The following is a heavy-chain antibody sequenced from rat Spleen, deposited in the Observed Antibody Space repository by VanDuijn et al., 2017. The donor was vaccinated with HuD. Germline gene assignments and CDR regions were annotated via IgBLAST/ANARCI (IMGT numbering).Heavy chain of an antibody. Sequence: EVQLVESGGGLVQPGRSLRLSCVASGFTFKNYWMTWIRQAPGKGLEWVASITDTGASSYYPDSVKGRFTISRDNAENTAYLQMNSLWSEDTATYYCAVAGYGYWGQGVVVTVSS. CDR3: AVAGYGY. D-gene: IGHD4-3*01. J-gene: IGHJ2*01. V-gene: IGHV5-31*01. CDR2: ITDTGASS. CDR1: GFTFKNYW.